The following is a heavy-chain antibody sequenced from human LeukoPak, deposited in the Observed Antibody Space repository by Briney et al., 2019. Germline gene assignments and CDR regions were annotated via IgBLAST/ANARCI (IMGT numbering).Heavy chain of an antibody. Sequence: GGTLRLSCAASGFTFSSYSMNWVRQAPGKGLEWVSSISSSSSYIYYADSVKGRFTISRDNAKNSLYLQMNSLRAEDTAVYYCSRGWNAHGAFDIWGQGTMVTVSS. J-gene: IGHJ3*02. CDR1: GFTFSSYS. CDR3: SRGWNAHGAFDI. CDR2: ISSSSSYI. D-gene: IGHD1-1*01. V-gene: IGHV3-21*01.